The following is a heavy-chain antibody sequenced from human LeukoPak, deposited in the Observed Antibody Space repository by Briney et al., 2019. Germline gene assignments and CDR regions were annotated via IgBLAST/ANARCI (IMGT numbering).Heavy chain of an antibody. D-gene: IGHD6-19*01. Sequence: GGSLRLSCAASGFTFSSYAMSWVRQAPGKGLEWVSAISGSGGSTYYADSVKGRFTISRDNSKYTLYLQMNSLRAEDTALYYCAKTTTGYSSGRSPGWPADLWGQGTLVTVSS. CDR1: GFTFSSYA. J-gene: IGHJ5*02. CDR3: AKTTTGYSSGRSPGWPADL. V-gene: IGHV3-23*01. CDR2: ISGSGGST.